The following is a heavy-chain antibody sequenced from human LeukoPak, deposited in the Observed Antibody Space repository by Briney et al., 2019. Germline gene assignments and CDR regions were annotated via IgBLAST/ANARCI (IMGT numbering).Heavy chain of an antibody. J-gene: IGHJ4*02. CDR2: ISLNSGSI. CDR3: VRGGVDY. Sequence: PGGSLRLSCAASGFTFDDYAMHWVRQAPGKGLEWVSGISLNSGSIGYADSVKGRFTISRDNAKNMLYLQMNSLRAEDTAVYYCVRGGVDYWGQGTLVTVSS. CDR1: GFTFDDYA. D-gene: IGHD3-16*01. V-gene: IGHV3-9*01.